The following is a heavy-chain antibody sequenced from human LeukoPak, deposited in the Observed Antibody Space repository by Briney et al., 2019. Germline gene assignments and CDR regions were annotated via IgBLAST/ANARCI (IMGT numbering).Heavy chain of an antibody. J-gene: IGHJ6*02. CDR1: GFTFNYYA. Sequence: PGGSLRLSCAASGFTFNYYAMSWVRQAPGKGLEWVAVISYDGSNKYYADSVKGRFTISRDNSKNTLYLQMNSLRAEDTAVYYCAKDIEGSGSHRGGMDVWGQGTTVTVSS. D-gene: IGHD3-10*01. V-gene: IGHV3-30-3*01. CDR3: AKDIEGSGSHRGGMDV. CDR2: ISYDGSNK.